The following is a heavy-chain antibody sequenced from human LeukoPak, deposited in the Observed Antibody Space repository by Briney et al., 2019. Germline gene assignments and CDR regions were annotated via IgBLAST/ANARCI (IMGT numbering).Heavy chain of an antibody. CDR2: ISSSGSTI. Sequence: GGSLRLSCAASGFTFSSYIMNWVRQPPGKGLEWVSYISSSGSTIYYADSVKGRFTISRDNAKNSLYLQMNSLRDEDTAVYYCASTYDSSGRGAFDIWGKGTMVTVSS. CDR3: ASTYDSSGRGAFDI. V-gene: IGHV3-48*02. CDR1: GFTFSSYI. J-gene: IGHJ3*02. D-gene: IGHD3-22*01.